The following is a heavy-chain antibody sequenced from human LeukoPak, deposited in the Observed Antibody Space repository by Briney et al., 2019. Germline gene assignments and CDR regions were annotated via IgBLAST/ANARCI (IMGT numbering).Heavy chain of an antibody. V-gene: IGHV1-46*01. CDR3: ARSHSEGILRFLEWLSPGDY. D-gene: IGHD3-3*01. Sequence: ASVKVSCKASGYTFTSYYMHWVRQAPGQGLEWMGIINPSRGSTSYAQKFQGRVTMTRDTSTSTVYMELSSLRSEDTAVYYCARSHSEGILRFLEWLSPGDYWGQGTLVTVSS. CDR1: GYTFTSYY. J-gene: IGHJ4*02. CDR2: INPSRGST.